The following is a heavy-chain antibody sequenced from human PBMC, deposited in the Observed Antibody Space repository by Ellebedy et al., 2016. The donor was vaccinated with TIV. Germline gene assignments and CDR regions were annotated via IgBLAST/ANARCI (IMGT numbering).Heavy chain of an antibody. V-gene: IGHV1-24*01. Sequence: ASVKVSCKISGSSLSDLSIIWVRQAPGKGLEWVGGFDPEEGEIIYAENFQGRVTMTEDTSTDTVYMELPSLTSEDTAVYYCATDRAGAVTYYNREYYPYYMNVWGSGTTVTVSS. CDR1: GSSLSDLS. CDR2: FDPEEGEI. CDR3: ATDRAGAVTYYNREYYPYYMNV. D-gene: IGHD3-9*01. J-gene: IGHJ6*03.